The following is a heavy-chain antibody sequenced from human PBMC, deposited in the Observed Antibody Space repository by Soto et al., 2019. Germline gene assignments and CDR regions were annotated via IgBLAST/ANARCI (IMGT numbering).Heavy chain of an antibody. D-gene: IGHD1-20*01. V-gene: IGHV4-34*01. CDR3: ARTIGITGRGGYYYYMDV. CDR1: GGSFSGYY. CDR2: INHSGST. Sequence: SETLSLTCAVYGGSFSGYYWSWIRQPPGKGLEWIGEINHSGSTNYNPSLKSRVTISVDTSKNQFSLKLSSVTAADTAVYYCARTIGITGRGGYYYYMDVWGKGTTVTVSS. J-gene: IGHJ6*03.